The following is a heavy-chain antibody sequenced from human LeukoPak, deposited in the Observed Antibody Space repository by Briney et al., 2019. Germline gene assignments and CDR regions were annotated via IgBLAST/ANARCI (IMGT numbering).Heavy chain of an antibody. V-gene: IGHV4-61*01. CDR2: IYKTGVT. Sequence: SETLSLTCTVSGGSVSSDSNHWSWIRQPPGTVLEWIGHIYKTGVTKYNPSLKSRVTISIDTSKNQFSLKLSSVTAADTAVYYCARIKGGGLFDCWGQGTLVIVSS. CDR3: ARIKGGGLFDC. D-gene: IGHD3-16*01. CDR1: GGSVSSDSNH. J-gene: IGHJ4*02.